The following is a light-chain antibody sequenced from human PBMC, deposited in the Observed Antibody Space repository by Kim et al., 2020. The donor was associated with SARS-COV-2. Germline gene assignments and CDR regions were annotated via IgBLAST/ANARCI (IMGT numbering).Light chain of an antibody. J-gene: IGLJ3*02. CDR3: SSYAGSNNLM. CDR2: DVS. V-gene: IGLV2-8*01. Sequence: GQSVTISCTGTSSDVGGYNYVSWYQQHPGKAPKLMIYDVSKRPSGVPDRFSGSKSGNTASLTVSGLQAEDEADYYCSSYAGSNNLMFGGGTQLTVL. CDR1: SSDVGGYNY.